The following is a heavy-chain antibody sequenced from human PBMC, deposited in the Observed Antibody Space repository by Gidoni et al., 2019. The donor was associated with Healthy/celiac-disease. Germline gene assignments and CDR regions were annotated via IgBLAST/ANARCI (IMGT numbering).Heavy chain of an antibody. CDR2: ISPIFGTA. V-gene: IGHV1-69*01. CDR1: GGTFSSYA. D-gene: IGHD6-19*01. J-gene: IGHJ5*02. CDR3: AREESSGWAPT. Sequence: QVQLVQSGPEVKQPGSSVKVSCKASGGTFSSYAIRWVRQAPGQGLEWMGGISPIFGTANYAQKFQGRVTITADESTSTAYMELRGLRAEDTAVYYCAREESSGWAPTWGQGTLVTVSS.